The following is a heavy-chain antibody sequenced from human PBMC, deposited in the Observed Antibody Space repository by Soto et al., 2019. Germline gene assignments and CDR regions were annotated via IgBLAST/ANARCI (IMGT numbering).Heavy chain of an antibody. CDR1: GFTFSSYG. Sequence: LRLSCAASGFTFSSYGMHWVRQAPGKGLEWVAVISYDGSNKYYADSVKGRFTISRDNSKNTLYLQMNSLRAEDTAVYYCAKLGYYDSSGTNSTLDYWGQGTLVTVSS. D-gene: IGHD3-22*01. CDR2: ISYDGSNK. V-gene: IGHV3-30*18. J-gene: IGHJ4*02. CDR3: AKLGYYDSSGTNSTLDY.